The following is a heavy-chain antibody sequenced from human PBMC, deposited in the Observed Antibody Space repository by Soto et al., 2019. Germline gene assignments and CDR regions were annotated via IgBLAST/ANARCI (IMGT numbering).Heavy chain of an antibody. Sequence: QVQLQESGPGLVKPSETLSLTCTVSGGSISGGVHSWSWIRQPPGKGLEWIGHIFERGGTYYNPSLKSRLTISVDTSKNQFSLRLSSVTAADTAVYYCAREIMPLTNDWYFDLWGRGTLVTVSS. J-gene: IGHJ2*01. CDR1: GGSISGGVHS. D-gene: IGHD2-8*01. V-gene: IGHV4-30-4*01. CDR3: AREIMPLTNDWYFDL. CDR2: IFERGGT.